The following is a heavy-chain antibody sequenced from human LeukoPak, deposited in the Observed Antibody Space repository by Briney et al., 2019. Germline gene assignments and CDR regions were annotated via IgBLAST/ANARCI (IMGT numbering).Heavy chain of an antibody. CDR2: ISGSGGST. CDR1: GFTFSSYA. V-gene: IGHV3-23*01. J-gene: IGHJ6*02. D-gene: IGHD3-3*01. CDR3: AKPIFGVVTPHDGMDV. Sequence: PGGSRRLSCAASGFTFSSYAMSWVRQAPGKGLEWVSAISGSGGSTYYADSVKGRFTISRDNSKNTLYLQMNSLRAEDTAVYYCAKPIFGVVTPHDGMDVWGQGTTVTVSS.